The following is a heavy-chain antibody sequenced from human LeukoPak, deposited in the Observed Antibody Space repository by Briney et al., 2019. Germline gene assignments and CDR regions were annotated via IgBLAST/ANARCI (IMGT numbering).Heavy chain of an antibody. V-gene: IGHV4-34*01. D-gene: IGHD6-13*01. J-gene: IGHJ4*02. Sequence: SETLSLTCAVYGGSFSGYYWSWIRQPPGKGLEWIGEINHSGSTYYNPSLKSRVTISVDTSKNQFSLKLSSVTAADTAVYYCARLDNGQQLVVDYFDYWGQGTLVTVSS. CDR1: GGSFSGYY. CDR3: ARLDNGQQLVVDYFDY. CDR2: INHSGST.